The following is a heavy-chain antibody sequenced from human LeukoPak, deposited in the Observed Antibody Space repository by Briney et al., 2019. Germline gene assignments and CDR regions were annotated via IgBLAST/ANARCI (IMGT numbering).Heavy chain of an antibody. CDR1: GFTFSSYA. D-gene: IGHD1-26*01. CDR2: ISGSGGST. CDR3: AKPGPGGIKWHY. V-gene: IGHV3-23*01. J-gene: IGHJ4*02. Sequence: GGSLRLSCAASGFTFSSYAMSWVRQAPGKGLEWVSAISGSGGSTYYADSVKGRFTISRDNSKNTLYLQMNSLRDEDTTVYYCAKPGPGGIKWHYWGQGTLVTVSS.